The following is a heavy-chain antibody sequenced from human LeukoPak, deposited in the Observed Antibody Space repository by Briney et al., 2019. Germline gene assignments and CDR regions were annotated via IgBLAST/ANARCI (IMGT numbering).Heavy chain of an antibody. CDR3: AHSLDGFDAFDI. Sequence: QPGGSLRLSCAASGFTLSRYGMHWVRQAPGKGLEWVAFIRFDGTIKYYAASVKGRFAISRDNSKNTLYLQMNSLRAEDTAVYYCAHSLDGFDAFDIWGHGTMVTVSS. CDR1: GFTLSRYG. D-gene: IGHD3-10*01. J-gene: IGHJ3*02. V-gene: IGHV3-30*02. CDR2: IRFDGTIK.